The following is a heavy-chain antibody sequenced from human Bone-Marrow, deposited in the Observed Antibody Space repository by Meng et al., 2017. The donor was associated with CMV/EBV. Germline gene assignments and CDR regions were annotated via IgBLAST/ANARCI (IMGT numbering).Heavy chain of an antibody. J-gene: IGHJ6*02. D-gene: IGHD1-14*01. CDR1: GFTFSSYS. V-gene: IGHV3-48*04. CDR2: ISSSSSTI. CDR3: AGEPSPDPYYYYYGMDV. Sequence: GGSLRLSCAASGFTFSSYSMNWVRQAPGKGLEWVSYISSSSSTIYYADSVKGRFTISRDNAKNSLYLQMNSLRAEETAVYYCAGEPSPDPYYYYYGMDVWGQGTTVTVSS.